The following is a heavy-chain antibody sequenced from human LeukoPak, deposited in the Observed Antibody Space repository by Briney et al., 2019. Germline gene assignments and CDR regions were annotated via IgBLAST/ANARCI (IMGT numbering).Heavy chain of an antibody. Sequence: GESLRLSCAASGFTFSSYGMSWVRQAPGKGLEWVSAISGSGGSTYYADSVKGRFTISRDNSKNTLYLQMNSLRAEDTAVYYCAKSAGRYGSGSSTRAKFDYWGQGTLVTVSS. J-gene: IGHJ4*02. CDR3: AKSAGRYGSGSSTRAKFDY. V-gene: IGHV3-23*01. CDR1: GFTFSSYG. D-gene: IGHD3-10*01. CDR2: ISGSGGST.